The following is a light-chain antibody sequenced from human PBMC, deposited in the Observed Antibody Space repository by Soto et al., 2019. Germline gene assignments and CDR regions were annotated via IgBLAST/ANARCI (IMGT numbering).Light chain of an antibody. CDR2: DAS. J-gene: IGKJ3*01. V-gene: IGKV3-20*01. CDR1: HSVSSRY. CDR3: QQYGSSPLFT. Sequence: EIWLTQSPGTLSLSPGERASLSCRASHSVSSRYLAWYQQKPGQAPRLLICDASSRATGIPDRFSGSGSGTDFTLTISKLEPEDFAVYYCQQYGSSPLFTFGPGTKVDIK.